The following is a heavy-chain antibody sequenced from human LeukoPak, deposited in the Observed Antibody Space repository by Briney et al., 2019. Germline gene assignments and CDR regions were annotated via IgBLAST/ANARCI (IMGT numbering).Heavy chain of an antibody. CDR2: INHSGST. J-gene: IGHJ4*02. D-gene: IGHD6-13*01. CDR1: GGSFSGYY. Sequence: PSETLSLTCAVYGGSFSGYYWSWIRQPPGKGLEWIGEINHSGSTNYNPSLKSRVTISVDTSKNQFSLKLSSVTAADTAVYYCARSWGSSWYGFDYWGQGTPVTVSS. CDR3: ARSWGSSWYGFDY. V-gene: IGHV4-34*01.